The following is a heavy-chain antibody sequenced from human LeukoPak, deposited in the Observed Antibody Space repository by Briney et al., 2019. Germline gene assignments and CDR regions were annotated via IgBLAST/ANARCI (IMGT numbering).Heavy chain of an antibody. V-gene: IGHV1-69*01. D-gene: IGHD1-26*01. CDR1: GVTFSSYA. CDR3: ASSKSGSYLNYFDY. J-gene: IGHJ4*02. Sequence: SVKVSCQASGVTFSSYAISWVRQAPGQGLEWMGGIIPIFGTANYAQKFQGRVTVTADESTSTAYMELSSLRSEDTAVYYCASSKSGSYLNYFDYWGQGTLVTVSS. CDR2: IIPIFGTA.